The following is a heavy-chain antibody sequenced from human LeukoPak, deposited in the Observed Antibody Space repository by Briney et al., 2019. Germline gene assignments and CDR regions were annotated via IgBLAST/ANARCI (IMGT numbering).Heavy chain of an antibody. J-gene: IGHJ4*02. CDR1: GFNFSNYG. D-gene: IGHD3-10*01. CDR2: TYYDGSNQ. Sequence: PGGSLRLSCAASGFNFSNYGVHWVRQAPGKGLEWVAITYYDGSNQYYADSVKGRFTISRDNSKTILYLQMNSLRAEDTAVYYCARDGSGNFDYWGQGILVTVSS. CDR3: ARDGSGNFDY. V-gene: IGHV3-33*01.